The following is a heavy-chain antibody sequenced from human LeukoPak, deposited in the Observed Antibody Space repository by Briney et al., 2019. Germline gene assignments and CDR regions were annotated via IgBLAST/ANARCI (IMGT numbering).Heavy chain of an antibody. CDR1: GLTVSINH. J-gene: IGHJ4*02. CDR2: NYTGGIT. D-gene: IGHD6-13*01. Sequence: SGGSLRLSCAASGLTVSINHMAWVRQAPGKGLEWVSVNYTGGITYYADSVQGRFTISRDNSKNTLYLQMKSLRVEDTALSYCARDHAAAGGGLDYWGQGTQVIVSS. V-gene: IGHV3-53*01. CDR3: ARDHAAAGGGLDY.